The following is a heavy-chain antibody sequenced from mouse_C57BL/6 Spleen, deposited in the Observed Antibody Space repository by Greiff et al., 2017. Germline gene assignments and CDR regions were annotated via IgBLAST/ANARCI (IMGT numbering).Heavy chain of an antibody. J-gene: IGHJ4*01. CDR3: ARGTTVVATRAMDY. D-gene: IGHD1-1*01. V-gene: IGHV1-50*01. Sequence: QVQLQQPGAELVKPGASVKLSCKASGYTFTSYWMQWVKQRPGQGLDWIGEIDPSDSYTNYNQKLKGKATLTVDTSTSTAYMQLSSLTSEDSAVYYSARGTTVVATRAMDYWGQGTSVTVSS. CDR1: GYTFTSYW. CDR2: IDPSDSYT.